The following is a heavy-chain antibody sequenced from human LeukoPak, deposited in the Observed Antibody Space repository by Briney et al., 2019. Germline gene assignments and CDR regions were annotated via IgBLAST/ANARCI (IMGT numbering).Heavy chain of an antibody. D-gene: IGHD2-21*02. Sequence: GGSLRLSCAASGFTFISYGMHWVRQAPGKGLEGVAVIWYDGSKKYYADSVKGRFTISRDNSKNTVYLQMNSLRAEDTAVYYCARVSPEIVVVTGTGAPDYWGQGTLVTVSS. J-gene: IGHJ4*01. CDR1: GFTFISYG. V-gene: IGHV3-33*01. CDR3: ARVSPEIVVVTGTGAPDY. CDR2: IWYDGSKK.